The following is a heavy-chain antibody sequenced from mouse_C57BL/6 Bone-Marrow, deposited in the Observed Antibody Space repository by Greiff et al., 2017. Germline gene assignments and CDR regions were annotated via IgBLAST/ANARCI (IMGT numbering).Heavy chain of an antibody. CDR2: IWSGGSN. V-gene: IGHV2-2*01. D-gene: IGHD1-1*02. CDR1: GFSLTSYG. Sequence: VQLVESGPGLVQPSQSLSITCTVSGFSLTSYGVHWVRQSPGKGLEWLGVIWSGGSNDYNAAFISRMSISKYNSKSQVFFKMNSLQADDTAIYYCAAHYDYYAMDYWGQGTSVTASS. J-gene: IGHJ4*01. CDR3: AAHYDYYAMDY.